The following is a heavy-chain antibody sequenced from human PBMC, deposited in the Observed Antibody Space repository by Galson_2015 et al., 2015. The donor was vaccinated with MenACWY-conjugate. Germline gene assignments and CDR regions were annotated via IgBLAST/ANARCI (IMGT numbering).Heavy chain of an antibody. CDR3: ARQPAIVTTETDN. CDR2: INQDGSET. CDR1: GLTFSSSW. V-gene: IGHV3-7*03. Sequence: SLRLSCAASGLTFSSSWMIWVRQAPGRGLEWVANINQDGSETYYVDSVKGRFTISRDNAKNSLFLQMTSLRAEDTAIYYCARQPAIVTTETDNWGQGTLVTVSS. D-gene: IGHD4-11*01. J-gene: IGHJ4*02.